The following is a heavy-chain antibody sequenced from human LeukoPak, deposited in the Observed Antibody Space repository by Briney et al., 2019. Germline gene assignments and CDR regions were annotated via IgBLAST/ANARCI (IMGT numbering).Heavy chain of an antibody. D-gene: IGHD6-13*01. V-gene: IGHV4-4*07. CDR2: IYTSGST. CDR1: GGSINSYY. Sequence: SETLSLTCTVSGGSINSYYWSWIRQSAGKGLEWIGRIYTSGSTNYNPSLKSRVTISVDTSKNQFSLKLSSVTAADTAVYYCARGGSSSPNLYYYYGMDVWGQGTTVTVSS. CDR3: ARGGSSSPNLYYYYGMDV. J-gene: IGHJ6*02.